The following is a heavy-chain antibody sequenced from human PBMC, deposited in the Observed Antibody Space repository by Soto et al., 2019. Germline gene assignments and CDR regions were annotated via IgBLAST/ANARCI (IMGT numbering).Heavy chain of an antibody. CDR2: ISSSGRRT. Sequence: GGTLRLSCGPSGLTVDNYGMSWGRQAPGKGLYWVSAISSSGRRTYYADSEKGRFTISRDNSKNTMYLEIDSLRADDTAVYYCAKVAKSGVVTAYFDSWGQGSLVTVSS. J-gene: IGHJ4*02. V-gene: IGHV3-23*01. D-gene: IGHD3-3*01. CDR3: AKVAKSGVVTAYFDS. CDR1: GLTVDNYG.